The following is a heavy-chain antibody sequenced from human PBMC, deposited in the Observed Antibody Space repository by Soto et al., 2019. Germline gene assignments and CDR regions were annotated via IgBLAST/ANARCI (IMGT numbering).Heavy chain of an antibody. CDR3: ARAEDDYGDQDHFDF. CDR2: VGGSGDRT. Sequence: EVQLLESGGDLVQPGGSLRLSCAASGFAFSNYAMSWVRQTPGKGLEWVSGVGGSGDRTYYADFVKGRFTVSRDNSKNTMYLQMNSPRVEDTAIYYCARAEDDYGDQDHFDFWGQGTLVTVSS. D-gene: IGHD4-17*01. CDR1: GFAFSNYA. V-gene: IGHV3-23*01. J-gene: IGHJ4*02.